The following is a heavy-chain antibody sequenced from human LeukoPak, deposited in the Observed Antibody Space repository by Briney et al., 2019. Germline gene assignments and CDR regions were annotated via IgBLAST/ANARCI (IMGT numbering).Heavy chain of an antibody. CDR2: IKQDGSEK. CDR1: GFTFRSYW. J-gene: IGHJ4*02. Sequence: QTGGSLRLSCAASGFTFRSYWMSWVRQAPGKGLEWVANIKQDGSEKYYVDSVKGRFTISRDNAKNSLYLQMNSLRAEDTAVYYCARDEEWLLFDYWGQGTLVTVSS. CDR3: ARDEEWLLFDY. V-gene: IGHV3-7*01. D-gene: IGHD3-3*01.